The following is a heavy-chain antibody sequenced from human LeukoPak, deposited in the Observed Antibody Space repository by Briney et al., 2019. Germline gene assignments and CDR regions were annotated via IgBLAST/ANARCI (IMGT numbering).Heavy chain of an antibody. CDR3: ARSGRGGAFDI. V-gene: IGHV3-48*03. CDR1: GFTFSSYE. J-gene: IGHJ3*02. D-gene: IGHD1-26*01. CDR2: ISSSGSTI. Sequence: GGSLRLSCAASGFTFSSYEMNWVRQAPGKGLEWVSYISSSGSTIYYADSVKGRFTISRDNAKNTLYLQMNRLRAEDTAVYYCARSGRGGAFDIWGQGTMVTVSS.